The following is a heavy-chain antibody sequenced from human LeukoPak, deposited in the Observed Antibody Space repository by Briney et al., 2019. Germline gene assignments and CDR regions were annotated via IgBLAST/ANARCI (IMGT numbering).Heavy chain of an antibody. J-gene: IGHJ4*02. CDR3: ARNSGWYGVS. CDR1: GYTFTSYY. CDR2: INPSGGST. Sequence: ASVKVSCKASGYTFTSYYMHWVRQAPGQGLEWMGIINPSGGSTSYAQKFQGRVTMTRDMSTSTVYMELNSLRGDDTAVYYCARNSGWYGVSWGQGTLVTVSS. D-gene: IGHD6-19*01. V-gene: IGHV1-46*01.